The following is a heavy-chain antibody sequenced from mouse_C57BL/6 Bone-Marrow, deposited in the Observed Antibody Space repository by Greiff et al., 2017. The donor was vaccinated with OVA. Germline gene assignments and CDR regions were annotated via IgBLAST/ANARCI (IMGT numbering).Heavy chain of an antibody. D-gene: IGHD1-1*01. J-gene: IGHJ1*03. CDR2: ISSGGSYT. V-gene: IGHV5-6*01. CDR3: ATHLLLYYDGSSNWYFDV. Sequence: EVQGVESGGDLVKPGGSLKLSCAASGFTFSSYGMSWVRQTPDKRLEWVATISSGGSYTYYPDSVKGRFTITRDNAKNTPYMPISSLTSEDTAMYYCATHLLLYYDGSSNWYFDVWGTGTTVTVSS. CDR1: GFTFSSYG.